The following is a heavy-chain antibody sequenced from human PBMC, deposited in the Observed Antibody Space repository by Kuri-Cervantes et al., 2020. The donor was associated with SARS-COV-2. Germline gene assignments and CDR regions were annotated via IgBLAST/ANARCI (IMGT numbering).Heavy chain of an antibody. V-gene: IGHV3-64D*06. D-gene: IGHD2-2*01. CDR3: AREDIVVVPAYYDDAFDI. J-gene: IGHJ3*02. CDR2: ISSNGGST. CDR1: GFTFSSYT. Sequence: GGSLRLSCSASGFTFSSYTMHWVRQAPGKGLEYVSGISSNGGSTYYADSVKGRFTISRDNSKNTVFLQMSSLRAEDTALYYCAREDIVVVPAYYDDAFDIWGQGTMVTVSS.